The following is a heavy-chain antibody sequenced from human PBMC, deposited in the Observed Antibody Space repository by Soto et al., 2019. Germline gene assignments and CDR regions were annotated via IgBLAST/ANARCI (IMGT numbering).Heavy chain of an antibody. CDR3: ARSQISEPIYDY. CDR2: NNPGGAT. V-gene: IGHV4-34*01. J-gene: IGHJ4*01. CDR1: GGSFSVYY. Sequence: PSDTLSLTCAVYGGSFSVYYWDWIRQRAEKGLQRIAQNNPGGATNYTPSLSGRVTRSINTSSNQFALELSFVTATDTQVYYYARSQISEPIYDYWYNRALATVAS.